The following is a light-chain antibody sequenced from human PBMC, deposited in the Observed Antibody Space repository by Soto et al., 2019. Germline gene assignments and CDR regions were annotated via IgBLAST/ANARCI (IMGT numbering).Light chain of an antibody. V-gene: IGKV3-20*01. J-gene: IGKJ3*01. Sequence: EIVLTQSPGTLSLSPGERATLSCRASQSVSSNYLAWYQQKPGQAPRLLIYGASSRATGIPDRFSGSGSGTDFTLTISRLEPEDFAVYYCQQYGSSPTFGPGTKSGYQT. CDR2: GAS. CDR1: QSVSSNY. CDR3: QQYGSSPT.